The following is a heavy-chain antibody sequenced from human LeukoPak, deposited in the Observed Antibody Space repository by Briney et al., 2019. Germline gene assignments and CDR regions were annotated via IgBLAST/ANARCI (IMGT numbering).Heavy chain of an antibody. D-gene: IGHD6-19*01. CDR2: IYYSGST. CDR1: GGSISSYY. V-gene: IGHV4-59*01. CDR3: ARXVAXGXHLYWYXXGLAXXYXXDY. Sequence: ETLSLTCTVSGGSISSYYWSWIRQPPGKGLEWIGYIYYSGSTNYNPSLKSRVTISVDTSKNQFSLKLSSVTAADTAVYYCARXVAXGXHLYWYXXGLAXXYXXDYWXQ. J-gene: IGHJ4*02.